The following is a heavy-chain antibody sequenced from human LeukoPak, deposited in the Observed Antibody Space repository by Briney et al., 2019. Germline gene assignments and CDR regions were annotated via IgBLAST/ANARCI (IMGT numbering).Heavy chain of an antibody. CDR1: GYTFTGYY. D-gene: IGHD2-21*02. Sequence: GASVKVSCKASGYTFTGYYMHWVRQAPGQGLEWMGWINTNTGNPTYAQGFTGRFVFSLDTSVCTAYLQISSLKAEDTAVYYCARDPFIVVVTAPFAFDYWGQGTLVTVSS. V-gene: IGHV7-4-1*02. CDR3: ARDPFIVVVTAPFAFDY. CDR2: INTNTGNP. J-gene: IGHJ4*02.